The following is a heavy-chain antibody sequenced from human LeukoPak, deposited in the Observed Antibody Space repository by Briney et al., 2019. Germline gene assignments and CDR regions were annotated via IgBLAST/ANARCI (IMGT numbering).Heavy chain of an antibody. CDR2: IHYSGST. V-gene: IGHV4-39*01. CDR3: TRHHDYGDKIDY. Sequence: SETLSLTCTVSGGSVTSASHYWAWIRQPPGKGLELIGSIHYSGSTYYSPSLKSRLTISGDTSKSQFSLKLTFVTAADTAVYYCTRHHDYGDKIDYWGQGTLVTVSS. CDR1: GGSVTSASHY. D-gene: IGHD4-23*01. J-gene: IGHJ4*02.